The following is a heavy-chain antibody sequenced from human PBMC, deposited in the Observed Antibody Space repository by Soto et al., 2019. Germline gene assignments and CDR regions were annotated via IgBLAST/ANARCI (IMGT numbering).Heavy chain of an antibody. V-gene: IGHV4-39*07. D-gene: IGHD3-16*02. CDR1: GGSISSTSNY. CDR3: ARGKGVIGRLNWFDP. CDR2: IDHSGST. Sequence: SETLSLTCTVSGGSISSTSNYWGWIRQPPGKGLEWIGIIDHSGSTNHNPSLKSRVTISVDKSKNQFSLKLTSVTAADTAVYYCARGKGVIGRLNWFDPWGQGTLVTVSS. J-gene: IGHJ5*02.